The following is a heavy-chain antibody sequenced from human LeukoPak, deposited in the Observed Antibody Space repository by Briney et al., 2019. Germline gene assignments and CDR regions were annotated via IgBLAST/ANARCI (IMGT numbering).Heavy chain of an antibody. V-gene: IGHV4-39*07. D-gene: IGHD3-9*01. Sequence: SETLSLTCTVSDGSISSSSYYWGWIRQPPGKGLEWIGSIYYSGSTYYNPSLKSRVTISVDTSKNQFSLKLSSVTAADTAVYYCARDHHDILTGYFRGYYFDYWGQGTLVTVSS. CDR2: IYYSGST. J-gene: IGHJ4*02. CDR3: ARDHHDILTGYFRGYYFDY. CDR1: DGSISSSSYY.